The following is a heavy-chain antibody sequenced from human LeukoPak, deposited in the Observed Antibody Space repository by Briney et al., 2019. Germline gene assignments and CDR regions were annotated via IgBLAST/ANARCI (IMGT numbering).Heavy chain of an antibody. CDR1: GYTFTSYG. J-gene: IGHJ4*02. Sequence: EASVKVSCKASGYTFTSYGISWVRQAPGQGLEWMGWISAYNDNTNYAQNLQGRVTMTTDTSTTTAYMELRSLRSDDTAVYYCARRRIVGATSLSDYWGQGTLVTVSS. V-gene: IGHV1-18*01. D-gene: IGHD1-26*01. CDR2: ISAYNDNT. CDR3: ARRRIVGATSLSDY.